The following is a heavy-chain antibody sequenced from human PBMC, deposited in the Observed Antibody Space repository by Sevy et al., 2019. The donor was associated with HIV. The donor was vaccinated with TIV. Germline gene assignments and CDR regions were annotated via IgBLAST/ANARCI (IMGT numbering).Heavy chain of an antibody. D-gene: IGHD3-10*01. V-gene: IGHV4-31*01. J-gene: IGHJ4*02. CDR2: IYYSGST. Sequence: SETLSLTCTVSGDSISSSGYYWSWIRQHPGKGLEWIGYIYYSGSTYYNPSLKSLVTLSVHTSKNQFSLKLSSVTAADTAVYYCARDSGYGSGSYYNNWGQGTLVTVSS. CDR1: GDSISSSGYY. CDR3: ARDSGYGSGSYYNN.